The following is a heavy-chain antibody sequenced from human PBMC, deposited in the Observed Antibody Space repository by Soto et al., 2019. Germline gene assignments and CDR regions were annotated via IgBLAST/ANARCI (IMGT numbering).Heavy chain of an antibody. CDR2: MNPNSGNT. J-gene: IGHJ3*02. V-gene: IGHV1-8*01. CDR3: ARVGGYYDILTGYPDAFDI. Sequence: ASVKVSCKASGYTFTSYDINWVRQATGQGLEWMGWMNPNSGNTGYAQKFQGRVTMTRNTSISTAYMELSSLRSEDTAVYYCARVGGYYDILTGYPDAFDIWGQGTMVTVSS. D-gene: IGHD3-9*01. CDR1: GYTFTSYD.